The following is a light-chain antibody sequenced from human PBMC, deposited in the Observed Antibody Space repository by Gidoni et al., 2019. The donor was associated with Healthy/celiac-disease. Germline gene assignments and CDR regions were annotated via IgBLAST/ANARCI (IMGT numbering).Light chain of an antibody. CDR1: QGISNY. Sequence: DIQMTQSPSSLSASVGDRVTITCRASQGISNYLAWYQQKPGKVPKLLIYAASTLQSGVTSRFSGSGSGTDFTLTISSLQPEDVATYYCQKYNSAPPWTFXQXTKVEIK. J-gene: IGKJ1*01. CDR2: AAS. V-gene: IGKV1-27*01. CDR3: QKYNSAPPWT.